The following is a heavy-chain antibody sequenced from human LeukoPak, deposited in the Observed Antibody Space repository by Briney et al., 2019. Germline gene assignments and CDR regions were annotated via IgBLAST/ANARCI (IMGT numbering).Heavy chain of an antibody. V-gene: IGHV3-66*01. CDR1: GFTVSSNY. CDR2: IYSGGST. Sequence: GGSLRLSCAASGFTVSSNYMSWVRQAPGKGLEWVSVIYSGGSTYYADSVKGRFTISRDNSKNTLYLQMNSLRAEDTAVYYCARDRYGSGVDYYMDVWGKGTTVTISS. D-gene: IGHD3-10*01. J-gene: IGHJ6*03. CDR3: ARDRYGSGVDYYMDV.